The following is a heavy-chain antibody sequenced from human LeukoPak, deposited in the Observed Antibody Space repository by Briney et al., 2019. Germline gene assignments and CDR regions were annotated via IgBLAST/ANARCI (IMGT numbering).Heavy chain of an antibody. D-gene: IGHD3-22*01. Sequence: ASVKVPYKASGYTFTGYYMHWVRQAPGQGLEWMGRINPNSGGTNYAQKFQGRVTMTRDTSISTAYMELSSLRSEDTAVYYCARNLYYYDSSGYYYFDYWGQGTLVTVSS. CDR2: INPNSGGT. CDR3: ARNLYYYDSSGYYYFDY. J-gene: IGHJ4*02. CDR1: GYTFTGYY. V-gene: IGHV1-2*06.